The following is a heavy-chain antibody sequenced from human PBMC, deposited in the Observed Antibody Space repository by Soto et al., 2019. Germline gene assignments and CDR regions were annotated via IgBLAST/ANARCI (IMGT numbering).Heavy chain of an antibody. CDR2: IYWDDDK. Sequence: QITLKESGPTLVKPTQTLTLTCTFSGFALTTTGVGVGWIRRPPGKALEWLGIIYWDDDKRYSPSLKNRLTITKDTSENQVVLTLTNMYPVDTATYYCAHESAVGNYFDYWGQGTLVTVSS. CDR1: GFALTTTGVG. J-gene: IGHJ4*02. CDR3: AHESAVGNYFDY. V-gene: IGHV2-5*02. D-gene: IGHD6-19*01.